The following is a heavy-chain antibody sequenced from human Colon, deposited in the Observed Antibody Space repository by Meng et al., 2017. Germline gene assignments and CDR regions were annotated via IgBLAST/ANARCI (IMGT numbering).Heavy chain of an antibody. CDR1: GFTFSDYW. CDR3: ASLSPPVTERWTDP. Sequence: VRVVESGGGLVQLGGSLRLSCAASGFTFSDYWMNWVRQVPGKGLVWVARINGDGSSTSYADSVKGRFSISRDNARNTLYLQMNSLRPEDTGVYYCASLSPPVTERWTDPWGQGTLVTVSS. D-gene: IGHD4-17*01. CDR2: INGDGSST. J-gene: IGHJ5*02. V-gene: IGHV3-74*01.